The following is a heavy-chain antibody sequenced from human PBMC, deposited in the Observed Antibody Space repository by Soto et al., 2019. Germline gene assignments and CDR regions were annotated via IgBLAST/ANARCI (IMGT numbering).Heavy chain of an antibody. CDR3: AKTSVLLPAAANRGAPYFSYSLDV. V-gene: IGHV3-7*03. CDR2: IKHAGGEK. J-gene: IGHJ6*02. CDR1: GFTFSSYW. D-gene: IGHD2-2*01. Sequence: GGSLRLSCAASGFTFSSYWMSWVRQAPGKGLEWVANIKHAGGEKKYVDSVKGRFIISRDNAKNSLYLQMNSLRAEDTAVYYCAKTSVLLPAAANRGAPYFSYSLDVWGRGTTVTVSS.